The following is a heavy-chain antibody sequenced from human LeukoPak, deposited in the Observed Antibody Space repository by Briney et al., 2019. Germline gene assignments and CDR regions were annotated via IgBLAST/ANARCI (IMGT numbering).Heavy chain of an antibody. CDR3: ARGSTTGTFDY. CDR1: GFTFSSYE. J-gene: IGHJ4*02. V-gene: IGHV3-48*03. Sequence: PGGSLRLSCAASGFTFSSYEMNWVRQAPGKGLEWVSYISSSGSTIYYADSVKGRFTISRDNAKNSLHLQMNSLRAEDTAVYYCARGSTTGTFDYWGQGTLVTVSS. CDR2: ISSSGSTI. D-gene: IGHD1-1*01.